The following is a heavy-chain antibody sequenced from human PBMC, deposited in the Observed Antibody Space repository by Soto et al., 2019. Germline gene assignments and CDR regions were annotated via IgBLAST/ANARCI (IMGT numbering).Heavy chain of an antibody. V-gene: IGHV3-23*01. CDR2: ISGSGGST. Sequence: GGSLRLSCAASGFTFSSYAMSWVRQAPGKGLEWVSAISGSGGSTYYADSVKGRFTISRDNSKNTLYLQMNSLRAEDTAVYYCAKDLNLRELLPDFDYWGQGTLVTVSS. J-gene: IGHJ4*02. D-gene: IGHD1-26*01. CDR1: GFTFSSYA. CDR3: AKDLNLRELLPDFDY.